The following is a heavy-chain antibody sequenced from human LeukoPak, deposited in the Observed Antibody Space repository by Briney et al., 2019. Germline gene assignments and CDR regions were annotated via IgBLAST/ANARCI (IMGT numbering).Heavy chain of an antibody. J-gene: IGHJ4*02. D-gene: IGHD2-2*01. CDR2: IYSSGST. V-gene: IGHV4-4*07. CDR3: ARYAVLGLSDRGPYFDY. Sequence: PSETLSLTCTVSGGSNSSYYWAWIRQPAGKGLEWIGRIYSSGSTKYNPSLKSRVTMSVDTSKNQFSLKLSSVTAADTAVYYCARYAVLGLSDRGPYFDYWGQGTLVPVFS. CDR1: GGSNSSYY.